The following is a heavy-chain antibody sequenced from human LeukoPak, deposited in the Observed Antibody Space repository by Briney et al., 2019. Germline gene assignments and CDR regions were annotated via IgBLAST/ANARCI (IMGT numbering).Heavy chain of an antibody. CDR1: GYTFTNYD. Sequence: ASVKVSCKSSGYTFTNYDINWVRQATGQGLEWMGWMHPSNGDTGYAQKFQGRVTMTRHTSTTTAYMELSSLRSDDTAVYYCARRVRGVVIFSRAQGSFDLWGQGTLVTVSS. V-gene: IGHV1-8*01. CDR2: MHPSNGDT. CDR3: ARRVRGVVIFSRAQGSFDL. J-gene: IGHJ3*01. D-gene: IGHD3-10*01.